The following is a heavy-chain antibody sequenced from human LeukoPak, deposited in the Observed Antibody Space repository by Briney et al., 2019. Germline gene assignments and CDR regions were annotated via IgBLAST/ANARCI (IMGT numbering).Heavy chain of an antibody. V-gene: IGHV3-23*01. CDR2: ISGSGGTT. Sequence: SGGSLRLSCAASGFTFSSYAMSWVRQAPGKGLEWVSAISGSGGTTYYADSVKGRFTISRDNSKNTLYLQMNSLRAEDTAVYYCAKALGGLAVAAPGDYWGQGTLVTVSS. J-gene: IGHJ4*02. CDR1: GFTFSSYA. D-gene: IGHD6-19*01. CDR3: AKALGGLAVAAPGDY.